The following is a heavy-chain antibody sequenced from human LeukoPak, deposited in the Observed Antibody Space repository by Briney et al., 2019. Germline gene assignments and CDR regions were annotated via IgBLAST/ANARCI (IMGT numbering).Heavy chain of an antibody. CDR3: ARVPIDWLLDRGKHYYYMDV. D-gene: IGHD3-9*01. Sequence: SETLSLTCTVSGDSISNYYWSWIRQPAGKGLEWIGRIYTSGSTNYNPSLKSRVTISVDTSKNQFSLKLSSVTAADTAVYYCARVPIDWLLDRGKHYYYMDVWGKGTTVTVSS. CDR2: IYTSGST. V-gene: IGHV4-4*07. J-gene: IGHJ6*03. CDR1: GDSISNYY.